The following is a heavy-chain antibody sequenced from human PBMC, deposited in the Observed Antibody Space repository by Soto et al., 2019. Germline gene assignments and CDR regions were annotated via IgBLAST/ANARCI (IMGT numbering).Heavy chain of an antibody. J-gene: IGHJ5*02. Sequence: ASVKGYCKASGYTSTSYDINWVRQATGQGLEWMGWMNPNSGNTGYAQKFQGRVTMTRNTSISTAYMELSSLRSEDTAVYYCARGREGDYWFDPWGQGTLVTVSS. CDR3: ARGREGDYWFDP. CDR2: MNPNSGNT. V-gene: IGHV1-8*01. D-gene: IGHD3-10*01. CDR1: GYTSTSYD.